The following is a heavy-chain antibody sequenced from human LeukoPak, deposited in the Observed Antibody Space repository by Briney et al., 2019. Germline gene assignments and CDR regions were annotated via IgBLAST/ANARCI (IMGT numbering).Heavy chain of an antibody. D-gene: IGHD6-13*01. CDR3: ANHRRSADGDPNLDVY. J-gene: IGHJ4*02. V-gene: IGHV3-48*04. CDR1: GFTFSSYS. CDR2: ISYNSGT. Sequence: GSLTLSCAASGFTFSSYSRSWIRQPPGKGLEWLSYISYNSGTYYADSVKSRFTISRDTSKNLLYLQMNRLRAADTAMYYCANHRRSADGDPNLDVYWGQGTVVTVSS.